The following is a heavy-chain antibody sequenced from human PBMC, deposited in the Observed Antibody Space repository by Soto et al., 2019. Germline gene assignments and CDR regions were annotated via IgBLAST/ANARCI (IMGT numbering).Heavy chain of an antibody. CDR1: GYSFTTYW. V-gene: IGHV5-51*01. CDR2: MFPGDSDT. J-gene: IGHJ6*02. Sequence: PGESLKISCKGSGYSFTTYWIGWVRQLPGQGLEWMGVMFPGDSDTRYSPSFQGQVTMSADPSTNTAYLEWSNLKAADSAMYYCARVPDSSLGTMDVWGQGTTVTVSS. D-gene: IGHD6-19*01. CDR3: ARVPDSSLGTMDV.